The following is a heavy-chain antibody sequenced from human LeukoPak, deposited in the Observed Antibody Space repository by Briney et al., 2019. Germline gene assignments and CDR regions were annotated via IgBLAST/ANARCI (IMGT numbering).Heavy chain of an antibody. CDR3: ARGYSRAAFDI. CDR2: ISSSSSYI. V-gene: IGHV3-21*01. D-gene: IGHD2-15*01. J-gene: IGHJ3*02. CDR1: GFTFSSYS. Sequence: GGSLRLSCAASGFTFSSYSMNWVRQAPGKGLEWVSSISSSSSYIYYPDSVKGRFTISRDNAKNSLYLQMNSLRAEDTAVYYCARGYSRAAFDIWGQGTVVAVSS.